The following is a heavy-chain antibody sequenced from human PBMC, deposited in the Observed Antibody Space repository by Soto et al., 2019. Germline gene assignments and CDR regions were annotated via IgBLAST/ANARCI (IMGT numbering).Heavy chain of an antibody. CDR1: GFTFSSYA. D-gene: IGHD3-3*01. J-gene: IGHJ4*02. Sequence: GGSLRLSCAASGFTFSSYAMSWVRQAPGKGLEWVSAISGSGGSTYYADSVKGRFTISRDNSKNTLYLQMNSLRAEDTAVYYCAKNTVEPYYDFWSGYYHFDYWGQGTLVTVSS. CDR2: ISGSGGST. CDR3: AKNTVEPYYDFWSGYYHFDY. V-gene: IGHV3-23*01.